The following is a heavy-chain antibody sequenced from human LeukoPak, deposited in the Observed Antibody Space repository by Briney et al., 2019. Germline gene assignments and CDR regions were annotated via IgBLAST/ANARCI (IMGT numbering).Heavy chain of an antibody. J-gene: IGHJ6*02. CDR2: IIPIFGTA. CDR1: GGTFSSYA. V-gene: IGHV1-69*13. CDR3: ARSDRGAPGEVYYYYGMDV. Sequence: SVKVSCKASGGTFSSYAISWVRQAPGQGLEWMGGIIPIFGTANYAQKFQGRVTITADESTSTAYMELSSLRSEDTAVYYCARSDRGAPGEVYYYYGMDVWGQGTTVTVSS. D-gene: IGHD2-15*01.